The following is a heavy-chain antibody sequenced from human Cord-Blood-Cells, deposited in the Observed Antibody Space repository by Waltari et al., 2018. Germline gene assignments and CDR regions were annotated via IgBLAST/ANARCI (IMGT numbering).Heavy chain of an antibody. CDR3: AGGGIYAAAAGIFDY. V-gene: IGHV1-2*02. CDR2: INPNSGGT. CDR1: GYTFTGYY. D-gene: IGHD6-13*01. J-gene: IGHJ4*02. Sequence: QVQLVQSGAEVKKPGASVRVSCKASGYTFTGYYMHWVRQAPGQGLEWMGWINPNSGGTNYAQKVQGRVTMTRDTSISTAYMELSRLRSDDTAVYYCAGGGIYAAAAGIFDYWGQGTLVTVSS.